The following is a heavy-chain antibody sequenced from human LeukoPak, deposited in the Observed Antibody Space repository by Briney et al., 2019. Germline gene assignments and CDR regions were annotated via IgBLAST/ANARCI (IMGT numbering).Heavy chain of an antibody. Sequence: GGSLRLSCAASGFTFSSYAMSWARQAPGKGLEWVSGISGNGGGTYYADSVKGRFTISRDNSKNTLYLQMSSLRAEDTAVYYCVKGSIVGATFDYWGQGTLVTVSS. V-gene: IGHV3-23*01. J-gene: IGHJ4*02. CDR1: GFTFSSYA. D-gene: IGHD1-26*01. CDR3: VKGSIVGATFDY. CDR2: ISGNGGGT.